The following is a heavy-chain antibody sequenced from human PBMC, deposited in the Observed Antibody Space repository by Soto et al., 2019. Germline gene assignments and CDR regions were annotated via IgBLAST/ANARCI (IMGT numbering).Heavy chain of an antibody. CDR2: IYYSGST. CDR1: GGSISSYY. Sequence: PSETLSLTCTVSGGSISSYYWSWIRQPPGKGLEWIGYIYYSGSTNYNPSLKSRVTISVDTSKNQFSLKLSSVTAADTAVYYCARAGRMNIVATIGDLDYWGQGTLVTVSS. CDR3: ARAGRMNIVATIGDLDY. D-gene: IGHD5-12*01. V-gene: IGHV4-59*01. J-gene: IGHJ4*02.